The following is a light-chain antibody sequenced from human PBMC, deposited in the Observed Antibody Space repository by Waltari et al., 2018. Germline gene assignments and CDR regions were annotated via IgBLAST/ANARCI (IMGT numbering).Light chain of an antibody. CDR1: QSVSRTV. CDR3: QKYGTLPAT. V-gene: IGKV3-20*01. Sequence: EIGLTQSPGTLSLSPGERATLSCRSSQSVSRTVAWYQQKPGQAPRLLRYDASNRATGFPDRFMGSGSGTDFSRTISRLEPEDFAVYYCQKYGTLPATFGQGTKVEIK. J-gene: IGKJ1*01. CDR2: DAS.